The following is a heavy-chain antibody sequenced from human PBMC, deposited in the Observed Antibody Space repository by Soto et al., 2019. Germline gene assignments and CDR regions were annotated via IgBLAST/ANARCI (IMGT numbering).Heavy chain of an antibody. J-gene: IGHJ4*02. CDR2: IYYSGST. CDR1: GGSISSGDYY. V-gene: IGHV4-30-4*01. CDR3: ARAGAITHPFDH. Sequence: SETLSLTCTVSGGSISSGDYYWGWIRQPPGKGLEWIGYIYYSGSTYYNPSLKSRVTISVDTSKNQFSLKLSSVTAADTAVYYCARAGAITHPFDHWGRGTLVTVSS. D-gene: IGHD3-10*01.